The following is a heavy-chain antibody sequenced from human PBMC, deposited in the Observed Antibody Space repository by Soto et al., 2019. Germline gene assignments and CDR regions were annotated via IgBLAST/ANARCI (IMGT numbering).Heavy chain of an antibody. Sequence: QVQLQESGPGLVKPSQTLSLTCTVSGGSISSGGYYWSWIRQHPGKGLEWIGYIYYSGSTYYNPCPKSRVXLXVXXSKNQVPLKRGSVAAADTAVYLRASGPTTGTLFDPRGQGTLVTVSS. CDR1: GGSISSGGYY. CDR3: ASGPTTGTLFDP. V-gene: IGHV4-31*03. CDR2: IYYSGST. J-gene: IGHJ5*02. D-gene: IGHD3-10*01.